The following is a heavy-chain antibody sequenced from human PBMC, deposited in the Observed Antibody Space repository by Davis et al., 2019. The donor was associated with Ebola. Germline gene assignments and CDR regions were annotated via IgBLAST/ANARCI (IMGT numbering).Heavy chain of an antibody. CDR3: ARGRGHHESSGGDY. D-gene: IGHD3-22*01. CDR2: INPNSGGT. Sequence: ASVKVSCKASGYNFIEYFMHWVRQAPGQGLEWMGWINPNSGGTNYAQKFQGRVTMTRDTSISTAYMELSSLRSEDTAVYYCARGRGHHESSGGDYWGQGTLVTVSS. CDR1: GYNFIEYF. V-gene: IGHV1-2*02. J-gene: IGHJ4*02.